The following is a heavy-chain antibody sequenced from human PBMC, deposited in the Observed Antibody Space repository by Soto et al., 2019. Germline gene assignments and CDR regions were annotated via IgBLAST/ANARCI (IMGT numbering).Heavy chain of an antibody. CDR1: GYTFTSYG. Sequence: QVQLVQSGAEVKKPRASVKVSCKASGYTFTSYGISWVRQAPGQGLEWMGWISAYNGNTNYAQKLQGRVTMTTDTSTSTAYMELRSLRSDDTAVYYCARDVPDYGGNSRANDAFDIWGQGTMVTVSS. D-gene: IGHD4-17*01. V-gene: IGHV1-18*01. CDR3: ARDVPDYGGNSRANDAFDI. J-gene: IGHJ3*02. CDR2: ISAYNGNT.